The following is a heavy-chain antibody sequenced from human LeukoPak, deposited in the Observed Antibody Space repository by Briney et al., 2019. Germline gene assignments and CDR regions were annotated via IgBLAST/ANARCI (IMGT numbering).Heavy chain of an antibody. Sequence: SETLSLTCIVSGGSISSYYWSWIRQPPGKGLEWIGYIYYSGNTNYNLSLKSRVTISVDTSKNQFSLEVSSVTAADTAVYYCARHITPWGWFDPWGQGTLVTVSS. V-gene: IGHV4-59*08. D-gene: IGHD3-16*01. CDR3: ARHITPWGWFDP. J-gene: IGHJ5*02. CDR2: IYYSGNT. CDR1: GGSISSYY.